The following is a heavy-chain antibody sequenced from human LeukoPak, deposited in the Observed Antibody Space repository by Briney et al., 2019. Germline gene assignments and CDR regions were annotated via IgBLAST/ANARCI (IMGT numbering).Heavy chain of an antibody. D-gene: IGHD3-16*01. CDR1: GGSISSSNW. J-gene: IGHJ5*02. Sequence: SETLSLTCAVSGGSISSSNWWSWVRQPPGKGLEWIGEIYHSGSTNYNPSLKSRVTISVDKSKNQFSLKLSSVTAADTAVYYCASFTAIVSGGNNWFDPWGQGTLVTVSS. CDR3: ASFTAIVSGGNNWFDP. V-gene: IGHV4-4*02. CDR2: IYHSGST.